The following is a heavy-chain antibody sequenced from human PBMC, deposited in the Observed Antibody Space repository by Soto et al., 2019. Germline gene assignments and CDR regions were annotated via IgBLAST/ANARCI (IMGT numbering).Heavy chain of an antibody. J-gene: IGHJ4*02. Sequence: GGSLRLSCAASGFTFSSYGMHWVRQAPGKGLEWVAVISYDGSNKYYADSVKGRFTISRDNSKNTLYLQMNSLRAEDTAVYYCEKAYVGYGFDYWGQGTLVTVSS. CDR2: ISYDGSNK. V-gene: IGHV3-30*18. CDR3: EKAYVGYGFDY. CDR1: GFTFSSYG. D-gene: IGHD5-18*01.